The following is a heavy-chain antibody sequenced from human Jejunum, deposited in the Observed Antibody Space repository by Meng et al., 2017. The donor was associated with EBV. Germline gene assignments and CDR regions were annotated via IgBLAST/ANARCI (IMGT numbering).Heavy chain of an antibody. Sequence: QITFKESGPTLVNPTQTLPLPCTFPGFSLTTNGVGVGWIRQPPGKALEWLAVIYWDDSRLYSPSLNSRLTITKDTSKSQVVLTMTDMDPVDTATYYCAHKGSGSYPLDYWGQGTLVTVSS. V-gene: IGHV2-5*02. D-gene: IGHD1-26*01. CDR1: GFSLTTNGVG. CDR3: AHKGSGSYPLDY. CDR2: IYWDDSR. J-gene: IGHJ4*02.